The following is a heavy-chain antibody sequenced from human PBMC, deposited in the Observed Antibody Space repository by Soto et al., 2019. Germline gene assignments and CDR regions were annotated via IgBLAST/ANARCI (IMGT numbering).Heavy chain of an antibody. J-gene: IGHJ4*02. V-gene: IGHV1-69*13. D-gene: IGHD3-22*01. CDR2: IIPIFGTA. Sequence: ASVKVSCKASGGTFSSYAISWVRQAPGQGLEWMGGIIPIFGTANYAQKFQGRVTITADESTSTAYMELSSLRSEDTAVYYCAVGGTYYYDSSGYLDYWGQGTLVTVSS. CDR3: AVGGTYYYDSSGYLDY. CDR1: GGTFSSYA.